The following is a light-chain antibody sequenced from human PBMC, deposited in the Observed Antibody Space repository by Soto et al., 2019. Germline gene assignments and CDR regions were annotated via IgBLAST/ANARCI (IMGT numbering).Light chain of an antibody. CDR2: GAY. CDR3: KQYGSSPPT. Sequence: DIVLTQSPGTLSLSPGERDTLSCRASQSVSSSYLAWYQQKPGQAHRPIIYGAYSRATGIQDRFSGSGSGTDFTLTISRLEPEDFAVYYCKQYGSSPPTFGQGTKVDIK. V-gene: IGKV3-20*01. J-gene: IGKJ1*01. CDR1: QSVSSSY.